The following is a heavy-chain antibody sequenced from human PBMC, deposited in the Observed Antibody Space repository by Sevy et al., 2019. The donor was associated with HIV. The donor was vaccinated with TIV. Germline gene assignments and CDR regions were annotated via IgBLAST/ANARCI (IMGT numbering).Heavy chain of an antibody. CDR1: GYMFTGYY. D-gene: IGHD3-10*01. V-gene: IGHV1-2*02. CDR3: TRSVYGSGTYLNDY. Sequence: ASVKVSYKASGYMFTGYYIHWVRQAPGRGLEWMGWIIPSSGDTNYGQRVLGRVTMTRDTSINIAYMELNSLTSDDTAVYYCTRSVYGSGTYLNDYWGQGTLVTVSS. J-gene: IGHJ4*02. CDR2: IIPSSGDT.